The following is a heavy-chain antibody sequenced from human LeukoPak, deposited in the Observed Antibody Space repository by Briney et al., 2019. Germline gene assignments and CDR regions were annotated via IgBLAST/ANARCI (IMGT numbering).Heavy chain of an antibody. CDR2: IYYSGST. V-gene: IGHV4-30-4*01. CDR3: ARIVVVAATHIDY. J-gene: IGHJ4*02. D-gene: IGHD2-15*01. CDR1: GGSISSGDYY. Sequence: SETLSLTCTVSGGSISSGDYYWSWIRQPPGKGLEWIGYIYYSGSTYYNPSLKGRVTISVDTSKNQFSLKLSSVTAADTAVYYCARIVVVAATHIDYWGQGTLVTVSS.